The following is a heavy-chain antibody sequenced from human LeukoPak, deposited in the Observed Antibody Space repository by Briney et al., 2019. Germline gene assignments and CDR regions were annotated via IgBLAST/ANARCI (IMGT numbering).Heavy chain of an antibody. Sequence: GGSLRLSCAASGFTCSSYRMHWVRQAPGKGLVWVSRINSDRSNKTYAGSVKGRFTISRDNAKNSLYLQMNSLRAKDTAVYYLARCIWFGELGSPFDIWGQGTMVTVSS. D-gene: IGHD3-10*01. CDR1: GFTCSSYR. V-gene: IGHV3-74*01. CDR2: INSDRSNK. CDR3: ARCIWFGELGSPFDI. J-gene: IGHJ3*02.